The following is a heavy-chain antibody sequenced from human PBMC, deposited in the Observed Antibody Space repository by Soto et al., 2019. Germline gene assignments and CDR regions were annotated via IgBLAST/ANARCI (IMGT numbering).Heavy chain of an antibody. V-gene: IGHV4-38-2*02. CDR3: ASCVSPACYPPWGLKFFAL. CDR2: IYHSGTT. D-gene: IGHD2-15*01. CDR1: GGSITTSGDY. J-gene: IGHJ4*02. Sequence: SETLSLTCTVSGGSITTSGDYWSWVRQPPGKGLEWIGIIYHSGTTNYIPSLKSRVTISIDTSENQFALTLRSVTAADAAVYYCASCVSPACYPPWGLKFFALGGQGPLATVSS.